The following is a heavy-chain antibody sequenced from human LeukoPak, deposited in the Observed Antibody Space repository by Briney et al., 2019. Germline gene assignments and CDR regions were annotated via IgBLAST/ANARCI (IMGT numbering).Heavy chain of an antibody. D-gene: IGHD3-22*01. CDR1: GITFSSFE. J-gene: IGHJ4*02. CDR3: AKDTPEGYYYDSSGYKDY. CDR2: ISATGAAI. V-gene: IGHV3-48*03. Sequence: GGSLRLSCTASGITFSSFEMNWVRQAPGKGLEWISYISATGAAIDYADSVKGRFTISRDNAKNSVFLQMSSLRAEDTAVYYCAKDTPEGYYYDSSGYKDYWGQGTLVTVSS.